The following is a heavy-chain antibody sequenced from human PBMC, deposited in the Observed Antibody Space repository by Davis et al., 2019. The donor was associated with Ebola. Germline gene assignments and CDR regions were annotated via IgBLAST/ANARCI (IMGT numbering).Heavy chain of an antibody. CDR1: GFTFDDYA. CDR2: ISWNSGSI. V-gene: IGHV3-9*01. Sequence: GGSLRLSCAASGFTFDDYAMHWVRQAPGKGLEWVSGISWNSGSIGYADSVKGRFTISRDNAKNSLYLQMNSLRAEDTAFYYCAKDMGGSSSSHLFYYYGMDVWGQGTTVTVSS. D-gene: IGHD6-6*01. CDR3: AKDMGGSSSSHLFYYYGMDV. J-gene: IGHJ6*02.